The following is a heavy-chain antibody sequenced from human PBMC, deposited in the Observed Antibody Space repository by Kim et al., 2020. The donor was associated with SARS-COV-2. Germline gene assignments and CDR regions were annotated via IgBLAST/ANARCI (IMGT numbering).Heavy chain of an antibody. Sequence: SQTLSLTCAISGDSVSSNSAAWSWIRQSPSRGLEWLGRTYYRSKWYNEYAVSVKSRITINPDTSKNQFSLQLNSVTPEDTAVYYCVGGGGWNTWGQGTLVTVSS. CDR2: TYYRSKWYN. J-gene: IGHJ5*02. V-gene: IGHV6-1*01. D-gene: IGHD6-19*01. CDR1: GDSVSSNSAA. CDR3: VGGGGWNT.